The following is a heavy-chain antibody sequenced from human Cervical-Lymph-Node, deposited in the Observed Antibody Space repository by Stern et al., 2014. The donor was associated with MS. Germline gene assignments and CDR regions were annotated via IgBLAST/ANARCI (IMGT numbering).Heavy chain of an antibody. J-gene: IGHJ4*02. D-gene: IGHD3/OR15-3a*01. Sequence: EVQLVESGGGLVQPGESLRLSCAASGFTFSSYSMNWVRQAPGKGLEWVSYISSSGGTIFYADSLKGRFTISRDNAKNSLYLQMNSLRDEDPAVYYCARDLWTGYLFDYWGQGTLVTVSS. V-gene: IGHV3-48*02. CDR2: ISSSGGTI. CDR3: ARDLWTGYLFDY. CDR1: GFTFSSYS.